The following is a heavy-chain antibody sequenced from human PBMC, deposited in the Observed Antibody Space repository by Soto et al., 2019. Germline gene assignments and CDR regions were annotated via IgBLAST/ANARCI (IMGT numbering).Heavy chain of an antibody. Sequence: ESLKISFKGSGYSFTSYWIGWVRQIPGKGLEWMGIIYPGDSDTRYSPSFQGQVTISADKSISTAYLQWSSLKASDTAMYYCARQVGSSGVYYYGMDVWGQGTTVTVSS. V-gene: IGHV5-51*01. D-gene: IGHD6-6*01. CDR2: IYPGDSDT. J-gene: IGHJ6*02. CDR1: GYSFTSYW. CDR3: ARQVGSSGVYYYGMDV.